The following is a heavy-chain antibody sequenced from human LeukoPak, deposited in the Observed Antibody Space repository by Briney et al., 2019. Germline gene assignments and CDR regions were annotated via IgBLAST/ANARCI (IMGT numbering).Heavy chain of an antibody. D-gene: IGHD2-2*01. CDR3: ARDEGGTYCSSTSCPIDY. CDR2: TSDSGGSA. V-gene: IGHV3-23*01. J-gene: IGHJ4*02. Sequence: GGSLRLSCAASGFRFSNYAMTWVRQAPRKGLEWVSGTSDSGGSAYYADSVKGRFTISRDNSKNTLFLQMSSLRAEDTAVYYCARDEGGTYCSSTSCPIDYWGQGTLVTVSP. CDR1: GFRFSNYA.